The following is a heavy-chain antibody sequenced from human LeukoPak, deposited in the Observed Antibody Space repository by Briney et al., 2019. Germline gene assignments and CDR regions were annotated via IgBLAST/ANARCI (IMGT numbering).Heavy chain of an antibody. CDR3: AKNSGSYWRSYYYYMDV. CDR1: GFTFSDFW. D-gene: IGHD1-26*01. J-gene: IGHJ6*03. V-gene: IGHV4-39*01. Sequence: PGGSLRLSCAASGFTFSDFWMNWIRQPPGKGLEWIGSIYYSGSTYYNPSLKSRVTISVDTSKNLFSLKLSSVTAADTAVYYCAKNSGSYWRSYYYYMDVWGKGTTVTVSS. CDR2: IYYSGST.